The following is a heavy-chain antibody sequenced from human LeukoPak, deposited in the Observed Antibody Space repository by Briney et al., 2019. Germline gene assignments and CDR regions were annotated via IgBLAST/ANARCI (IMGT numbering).Heavy chain of an antibody. J-gene: IGHJ2*01. Sequence: SVKVSCKASGGTFSNYAINWVRQAPGQGLEWMGGITPIFGTANYLQKFQGRVTITADESTSTAYMELSSLRSEDTAVYYCARRVDGHQGLWYFDLWGRGTLVTVSS. CDR3: ARRVDGHQGLWYFDL. V-gene: IGHV1-69*13. CDR1: GGTFSNYA. D-gene: IGHD2-15*01. CDR2: ITPIFGTA.